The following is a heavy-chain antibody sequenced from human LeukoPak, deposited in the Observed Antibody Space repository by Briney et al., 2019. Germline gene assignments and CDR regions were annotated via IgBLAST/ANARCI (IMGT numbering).Heavy chain of an antibody. CDR3: ARLSIAVAGTFDY. J-gene: IGHJ4*02. V-gene: IGHV4-39*01. CDR1: ADSISTYY. Sequence: SETLSLTCTVSADSISTYYWNWIRQPPGKGLEWIGSIYYSGSTYYNPSLKSRVTISVDTSKNQFSLKLSSVTAADTAVYYCARLSIAVAGTFDYWGQGTLVTVSS. CDR2: IYYSGST. D-gene: IGHD6-19*01.